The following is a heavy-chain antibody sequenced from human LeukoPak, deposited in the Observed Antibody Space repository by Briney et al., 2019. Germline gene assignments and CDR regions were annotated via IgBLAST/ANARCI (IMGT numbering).Heavy chain of an antibody. CDR3: ARDGVDLHYGSGSPEDY. J-gene: IGHJ4*02. V-gene: IGHV1-2*02. CDR2: INPNSGGT. Sequence: ASVKVSCKASGYTFTGYYMHWVRQAPGQGLEWMGWINPNSGGTNYAQKFQGRVTMTRDTSISTAYMELSRLRSDDTAVYYCARDGVDLHYGSGSPEDYWGQGTLVTVSS. CDR1: GYTFTGYY. D-gene: IGHD3-10*01.